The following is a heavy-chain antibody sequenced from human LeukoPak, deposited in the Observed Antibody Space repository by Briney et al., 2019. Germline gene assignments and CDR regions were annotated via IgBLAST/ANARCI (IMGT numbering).Heavy chain of an antibody. CDR3: ARHEGSGSGSKPFDY. CDR1: GGSISSYY. V-gene: IGHV4-4*07. J-gene: IGHJ4*02. CDR2: IYTSGCT. Sequence: SETLSLTCTVSGGSISSYYWSWIRQPAGKGLEWIGRIYTSGCTNYNPSLKSRVTISVDSSKNQFSLRLSSVTAGDTAVYYCARHEGSGSGSKPFDYWGQGTPVTVSS. D-gene: IGHD3-10*01.